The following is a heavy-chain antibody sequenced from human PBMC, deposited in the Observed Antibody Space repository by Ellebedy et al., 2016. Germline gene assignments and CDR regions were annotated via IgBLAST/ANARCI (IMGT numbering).Heavy chain of an antibody. V-gene: IGHV3-21*01. Sequence: GESLKISXAASGFTFSSYSMNWVRQAPGKGLEWVSSISSSSRYIYYADSVKGRFTISRDNAENSLYLQVNSLRAEDTAVYYCARGDCSGSSCYTWSEYFQHWGQGTLVTVSS. CDR2: ISSSSRYI. CDR1: GFTFSSYS. CDR3: ARGDCSGSSCYTWSEYFQH. D-gene: IGHD2-2*02. J-gene: IGHJ1*01.